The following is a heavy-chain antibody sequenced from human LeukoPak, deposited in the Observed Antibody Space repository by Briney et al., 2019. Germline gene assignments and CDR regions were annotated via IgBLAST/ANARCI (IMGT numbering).Heavy chain of an antibody. CDR2: INPGGGRT. CDR1: GGTFSSYA. Sequence: ASVKVSCKASGGTFSSYAISWVRRAPGLGLEWMGVINPGGGRTTYAQKFQDRVNMTRGTSTSTVYMELSGLTSADTAVYFCARVTSPARRGRTLVAAAATPFDYWGQGTLVTVSS. J-gene: IGHJ4*02. V-gene: IGHV1-46*01. D-gene: IGHD2-15*01. CDR3: ARVTSPARRGRTLVAAAATPFDY.